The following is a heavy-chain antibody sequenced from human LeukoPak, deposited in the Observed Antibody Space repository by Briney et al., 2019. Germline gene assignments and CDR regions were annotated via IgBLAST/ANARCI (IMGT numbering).Heavy chain of an antibody. V-gene: IGHV3-23*01. D-gene: IGHD3-16*01. Sequence: GGSLRLSCAASGFTFSSYAMSWVRQAPGKGLDWVSTISGSAGSTYYADSVKGRFTISTANSKNTLYLQMNSLRAEDTAVYYCAKQQGVDYYYGMDVWGQGTTVTVSS. CDR1: GFTFSSYA. CDR2: ISGSAGST. J-gene: IGHJ6*02. CDR3: AKQQGVDYYYGMDV.